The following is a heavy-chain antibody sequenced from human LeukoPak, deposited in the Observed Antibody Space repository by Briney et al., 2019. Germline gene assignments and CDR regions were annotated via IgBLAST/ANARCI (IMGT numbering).Heavy chain of an antibody. V-gene: IGHV3-7*01. CDR1: GFTFSSYS. Sequence: PGGSLRLSCAASGFTFSSYSMNWVRQAPGKGLEGVANIKQDGSEKYYVDSVKGRFTISRDNAKNSLYLQMNSLRAEDTAVYYCARDRIAARPYYFDYWGQGTLVTVSS. CDR2: IKQDGSEK. D-gene: IGHD6-6*01. CDR3: ARDRIAARPYYFDY. J-gene: IGHJ4*02.